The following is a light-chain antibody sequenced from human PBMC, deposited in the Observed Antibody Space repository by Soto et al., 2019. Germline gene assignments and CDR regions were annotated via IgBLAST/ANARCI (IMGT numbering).Light chain of an antibody. CDR1: QGVTPAY. Sequence: EIELTQSPGTLSLSPGERATLSCRASQGVTPAYLAWYQHKPGQAPRHLIYGASNRATGIPDRFSGSGSGTDFTLTISRLEPEDFAVYSCQQYGGSPLFPFGPGTKVDIK. CDR3: QQYGGSPLFP. V-gene: IGKV3-20*01. J-gene: IGKJ3*01. CDR2: GAS.